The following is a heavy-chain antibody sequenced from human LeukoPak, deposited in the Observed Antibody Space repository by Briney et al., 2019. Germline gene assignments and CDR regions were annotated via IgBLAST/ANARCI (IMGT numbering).Heavy chain of an antibody. D-gene: IGHD3-10*01. Sequence: ASVKVSCKASGYTFTSYGISWVRQAPGQGLEWMGWISAYNGNTNYAQKLPGRVTMTTDTSTSTAYMELRSLRSDDTAVYYCGRESYCYGSGSYDDFDYWGQGTLVTVSS. CDR3: GRESYCYGSGSYDDFDY. J-gene: IGHJ4*02. CDR1: GYTFTSYG. CDR2: ISAYNGNT. V-gene: IGHV1-18*04.